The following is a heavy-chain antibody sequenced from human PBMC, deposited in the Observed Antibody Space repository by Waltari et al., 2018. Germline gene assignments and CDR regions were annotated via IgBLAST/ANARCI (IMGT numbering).Heavy chain of an antibody. J-gene: IGHJ4*02. CDR3: ARMYYDFWSGYYGGFDY. CDR2: IYSGGST. D-gene: IGHD3-3*01. V-gene: IGHV3-66*02. Sequence: EVQLVESGGGLVQPGGSLRLSCAASGFTVSSNYMSWVRQAPGKGLEWVSVIYSGGSTDYADSVKGRFTISRDNSKNTLYLQMNSLRAEDTAVYYCARMYYDFWSGYYGGFDYCGQGTLVTVSS. CDR1: GFTVSSNY.